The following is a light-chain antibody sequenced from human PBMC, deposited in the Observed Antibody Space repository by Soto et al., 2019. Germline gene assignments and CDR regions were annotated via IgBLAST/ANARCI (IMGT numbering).Light chain of an antibody. CDR1: QSISTY. CDR3: EQRYSTPQVT. Sequence: DIQMTQSPASLSASVGDRVTITCRASQSISTYLSWYQQKSGKAPNLLIYTASSLQSGVPSRFSGSGSGTELTLTINSLQPEDFAIYYCEQRYSTPQVTFGGGTKVEIK. J-gene: IGKJ4*01. CDR2: TAS. V-gene: IGKV1-39*01.